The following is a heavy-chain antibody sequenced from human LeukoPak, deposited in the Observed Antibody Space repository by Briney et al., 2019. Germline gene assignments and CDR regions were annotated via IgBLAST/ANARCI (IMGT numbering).Heavy chain of an antibody. Sequence: SETLSLTCTVSGYSISSGYYWGWIRQPPGKGLEWIGSIYHSGSTYYNPSLKSRVTISVDTSKNQFSLKLSSVTAADTAVYYCARDPYYYDSSGYPHWFDPWGQGTLVIVSS. CDR2: IYHSGST. V-gene: IGHV4-38-2*02. CDR3: ARDPYYYDSSGYPHWFDP. J-gene: IGHJ5*02. D-gene: IGHD3-22*01. CDR1: GYSISSGYY.